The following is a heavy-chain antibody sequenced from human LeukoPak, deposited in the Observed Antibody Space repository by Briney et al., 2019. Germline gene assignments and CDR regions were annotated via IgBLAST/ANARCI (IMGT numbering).Heavy chain of an antibody. CDR2: IYSGGST. D-gene: IGHD5-18*01. Sequence: AGGSLRLSCAASGFTVSSNYMSWVRQAPGKGLEWVSVIYSGGSTYYADSVKGRFTISRDNSKNTLYLQMNSLRAEDTAVYYCARVEVDTAMVDYFDYWGQGTLVTVSS. V-gene: IGHV3-53*01. J-gene: IGHJ4*02. CDR1: GFTVSSNY. CDR3: ARVEVDTAMVDYFDY.